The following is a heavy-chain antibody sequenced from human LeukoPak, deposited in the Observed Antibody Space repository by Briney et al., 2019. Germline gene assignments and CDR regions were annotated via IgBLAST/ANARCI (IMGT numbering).Heavy chain of an antibody. CDR1: GGTFSSYA. V-gene: IGHV1-69*01. J-gene: IGHJ4*02. D-gene: IGHD6-13*01. CDR3: AREQQPATYDY. CDR2: IILIFGTA. Sequence: SVKVSCKASGGTFSSYAISWVRQAPGQGLEWMGGIILIFGTANYAQKFQGRVTITADESTSTAYMELSSLRSEDTAVYYCAREQQPATYDYWGQGTLFTVSS.